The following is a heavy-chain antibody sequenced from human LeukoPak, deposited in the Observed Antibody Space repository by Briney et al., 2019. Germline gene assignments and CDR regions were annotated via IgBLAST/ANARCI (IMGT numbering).Heavy chain of an antibody. Sequence: ASVKVSCKASGYTFTGYYMHWVRQAPGQGLEWMGWISDYNGDTNYVQKFQGRVTMTTDTSTNTAYMEITSLRPEDAAVYYCAETHGVPWGQGTLVTVSS. J-gene: IGHJ4*02. CDR2: ISDYNGDT. V-gene: IGHV1-18*04. CDR1: GYTFTGYY. CDR3: AETHGVP. D-gene: IGHD2-8*01.